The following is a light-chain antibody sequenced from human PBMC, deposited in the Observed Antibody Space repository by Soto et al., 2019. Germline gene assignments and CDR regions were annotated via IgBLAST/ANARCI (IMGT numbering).Light chain of an antibody. Sequence: DIVMTQSPDSLAVSLGERASINCTSSQSVLYSSANKDYIALYQQKPGQPPKLLIYWASTRQSGVPERFSGSGSGTDFTLTITSLQPEDFATYYCQQSYGTPITFGQGTRLEIK. CDR3: QQSYGTPIT. CDR2: WAS. J-gene: IGKJ5*01. CDR1: QSVLYSSANKDY. V-gene: IGKV4-1*01.